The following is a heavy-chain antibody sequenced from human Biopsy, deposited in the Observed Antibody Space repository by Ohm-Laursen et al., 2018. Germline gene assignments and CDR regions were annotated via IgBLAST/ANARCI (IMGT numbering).Heavy chain of an antibody. V-gene: IGHV4-31*03. CDR2: IYHTGST. Sequence: TLSLTCTVSGDSISSGGNYWSWIRQFPGKGLEWIAYIYHTGSTYYNPPLKSRLSIAIDTSKNQFSVSLRSVTAADTAVYYCARADMVTTIVDYWGQGTLVTVSS. J-gene: IGHJ4*02. CDR1: GDSISSGGNY. D-gene: IGHD5-12*01. CDR3: ARADMVTTIVDY.